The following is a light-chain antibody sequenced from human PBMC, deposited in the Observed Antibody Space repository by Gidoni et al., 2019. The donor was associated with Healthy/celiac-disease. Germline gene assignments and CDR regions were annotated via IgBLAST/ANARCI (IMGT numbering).Light chain of an antibody. Sequence: DIQMTQSPSSLSASVGVRVTITCPASQDISNYLNWYQQKPGKAPKLLIYDASNLETGVPSRFSGSGSGTDVTFTISSLQPEDIATYYCQQYDNLPLTFGGGTKVEIK. CDR3: QQYDNLPLT. J-gene: IGKJ4*01. V-gene: IGKV1-33*01. CDR2: DAS. CDR1: QDISNY.